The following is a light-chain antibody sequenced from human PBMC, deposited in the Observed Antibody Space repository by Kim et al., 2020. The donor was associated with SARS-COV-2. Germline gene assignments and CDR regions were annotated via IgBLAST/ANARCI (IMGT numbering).Light chain of an antibody. Sequence: PGERATPPCRASQSVSSYLAWYHQKPGQAPRLLIYDASNRTTGIPARFSGSGSGTDFTLTISSLEPEDFAVYYCQQRSNWPPWTFGQGTKVDIK. CDR2: DAS. CDR3: QQRSNWPPWT. J-gene: IGKJ1*01. CDR1: QSVSSY. V-gene: IGKV3-11*01.